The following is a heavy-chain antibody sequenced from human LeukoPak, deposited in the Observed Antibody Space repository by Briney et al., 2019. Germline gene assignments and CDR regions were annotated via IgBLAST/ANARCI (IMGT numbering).Heavy chain of an antibody. D-gene: IGHD2-8*02. V-gene: IGHV1-46*01. CDR2: INPTGGTT. J-gene: IGHJ4*02. CDR3: ARVSTGTIFDY. Sequence: ASVRVSCKASGYTFTDYYIHWVRQASGQGLEWMGIINPTGGTTVYTQKFQGRVTMTRDTATSTVNMDLISLRSEDTAVYYCARVSTGTIFDYWGQGTLVTVSS. CDR1: GYTFTDYY.